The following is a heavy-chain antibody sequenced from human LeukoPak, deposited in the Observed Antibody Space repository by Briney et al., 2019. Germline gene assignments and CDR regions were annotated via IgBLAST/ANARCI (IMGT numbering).Heavy chain of an antibody. D-gene: IGHD3-10*01. Sequence: GGSLRLSCAASGFTFSSYETNWVRQAPGKGLEWVSYTSSSGSTIYYADSVKGRFTISRDNAKNSLYLQMNSLRAEDTAVYYCARESVTMVRRAFDIWGQGTMVTVSS. CDR1: GFTFSSYE. J-gene: IGHJ3*02. V-gene: IGHV3-48*03. CDR2: TSSSGSTI. CDR3: ARESVTMVRRAFDI.